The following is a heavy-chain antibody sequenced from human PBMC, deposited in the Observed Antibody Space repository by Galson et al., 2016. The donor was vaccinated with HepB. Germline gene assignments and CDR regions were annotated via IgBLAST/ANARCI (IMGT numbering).Heavy chain of an antibody. CDR2: VSAYNGNT. J-gene: IGHJ6*02. CDR1: GYTFPTYT. V-gene: IGHV1-18*01. CDR3: ARKYYYYGLDV. Sequence: SVKVSCKASGYTFPTYTINWVRQAPGQGLEWLGWVSAYNGNTNYAQKFQGRVTMTTDTSTSTAYMELRSLRSDDTAVYYCARKYYYYGLDVWGQGTTVTVSS.